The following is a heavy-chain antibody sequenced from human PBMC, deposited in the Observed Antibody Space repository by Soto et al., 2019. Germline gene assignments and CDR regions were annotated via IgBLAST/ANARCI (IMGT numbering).Heavy chain of an antibody. J-gene: IGHJ4*02. Sequence: GVSLSLSCAASGFTFNTYGITWVRQAPVKGLEWVSTGSGSGGGTYYSDSVKGRFTISRVNSKNTMYLQMSNLRAEDTAVYFSARIGPYSGGDCYHAFDFWGLGTQVTVSS. CDR2: GSGSGGGT. CDR3: ARIGPYSGGDCYHAFDF. V-gene: IGHV3-23*01. CDR1: GFTFNTYG. D-gene: IGHD2-21*02.